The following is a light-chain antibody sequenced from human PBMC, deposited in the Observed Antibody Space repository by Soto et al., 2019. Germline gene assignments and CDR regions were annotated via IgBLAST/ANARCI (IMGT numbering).Light chain of an antibody. CDR1: QGISSW. CDR3: QKANSFPIR. Sequence: IQMSQSPSTLSASVGDRVTITCRASQGISSWLAWYQQKPGKAXNLLIYDESSLKSGAHSRFSGSGSGKDFTLTISRLQPEDFANYYCQKANSFPIRFGQGTRLEIK. J-gene: IGKJ5*01. V-gene: IGKV1-12*01. CDR2: DES.